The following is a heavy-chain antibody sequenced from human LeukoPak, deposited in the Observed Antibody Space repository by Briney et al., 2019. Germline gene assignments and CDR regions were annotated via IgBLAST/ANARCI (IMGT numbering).Heavy chain of an antibody. CDR1: GFTLSSYS. CDR3: ARDRIIYGDYGDAFDI. V-gene: IGHV3-21*01. Sequence: GGSLRLSCAASGFTLSSYSINWVRQAPGKGLEWVSSISSSSSYIYYADSVKGRFSISRDNAKNSLYLQMNSLRAEDTAVYYCARDRIIYGDYGDAFDIWGQGTMVAVSS. CDR2: ISSSSSYI. D-gene: IGHD4-17*01. J-gene: IGHJ3*02.